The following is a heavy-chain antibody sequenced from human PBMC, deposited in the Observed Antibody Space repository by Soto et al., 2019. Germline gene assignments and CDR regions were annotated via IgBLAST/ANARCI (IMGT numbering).Heavy chain of an antibody. CDR1: GFTFSSYA. J-gene: IGHJ4*02. D-gene: IGHD3-22*01. V-gene: IGHV3-30-3*01. CDR3: ARELGSDYYPIDY. CDR2: ISSDGSNK. Sequence: GGSLRLSCAASGFTFSSYAMHWVRQAPGKGLEWVALISSDGSNKYYADSVKGRFTISRDNSKNTLYVQMNSLRAEDTAVYYCARELGSDYYPIDYWGQGT.